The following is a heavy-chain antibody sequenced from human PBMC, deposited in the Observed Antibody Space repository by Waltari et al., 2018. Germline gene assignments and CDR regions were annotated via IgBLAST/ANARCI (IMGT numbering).Heavy chain of an antibody. D-gene: IGHD5-18*01. V-gene: IGHV3-30*04. Sequence: QVQLVESGGGVVQPGRSLRLSCAASGFTFSSYAMHWVRQAPGKGLEWVAVLSYDERNKYDADSVKGRFTISRDNSKNTLYLRMNSLRAEDTAVYYWARGRYSYGRYFDYWGQGTLVTVSS. J-gene: IGHJ4*02. CDR3: ARGRYSYGRYFDY. CDR2: LSYDERNK. CDR1: GFTFSSYA.